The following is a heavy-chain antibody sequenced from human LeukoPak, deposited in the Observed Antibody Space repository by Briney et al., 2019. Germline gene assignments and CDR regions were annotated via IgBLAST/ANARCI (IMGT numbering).Heavy chain of an antibody. CDR1: GGTFSSYA. CDR3: ARILAARDY. V-gene: IGHV1-69*05. D-gene: IGHD6-6*01. CDR2: IIPIFGTA. Sequence: GASVKVSCKASGGTFSSYAISWVRQAPGQGLEWMGGIIPIFGTANYAQKLQGRVTMTTDTSTSTAYMELRSLRSDDTAVYYCARILAARDYWGQGTLVTVSS. J-gene: IGHJ4*02.